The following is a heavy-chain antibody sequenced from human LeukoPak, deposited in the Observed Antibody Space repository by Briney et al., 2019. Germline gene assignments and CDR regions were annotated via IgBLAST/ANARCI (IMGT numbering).Heavy chain of an antibody. CDR3: ARETSFRCYDIWSGWDY. CDR2: TFYRSKWYN. CDR1: GDSVSSNSAA. J-gene: IGHJ4*02. V-gene: IGHV6-1*01. Sequence: PSQTLSLTCAISGDSVSSNSAAWNWIRQSPSRGLEWLGRTFYRSKWYNDYAVSVKSRITINPDTSKNQVSLQLNSVTPEDTAVYYCARETSFRCYDIWSGWDYWGQGTLVTVSS. D-gene: IGHD3-3*01.